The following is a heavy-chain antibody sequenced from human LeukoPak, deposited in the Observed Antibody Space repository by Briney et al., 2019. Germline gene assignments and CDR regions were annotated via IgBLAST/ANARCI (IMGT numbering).Heavy chain of an antibody. CDR3: ASCNDSSGYFAY. CDR1: GYTFTDYA. D-gene: IGHD3-22*01. J-gene: IGHJ4*02. CDR2: VNTNTGNP. V-gene: IGHV7-4-1*02. Sequence: ASVKVSCTPSGYTFTDYAINWVRQAPGQGLKYMGWVNTNTGNPTYAQGFTGRFVFSSDSSVSTAYLQITSLKADDSAIYFCASCNDSSGYFAYWGQGTLVTVSS.